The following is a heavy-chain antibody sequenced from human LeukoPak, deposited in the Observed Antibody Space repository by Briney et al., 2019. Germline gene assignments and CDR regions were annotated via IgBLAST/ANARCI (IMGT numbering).Heavy chain of an antibody. CDR3: AKVWFAAAGLFDY. CDR1: GFTVSSNY. V-gene: IGHV3-53*01. D-gene: IGHD6-13*01. Sequence: GGSLRLSCAASGFTVSSNYMNWVRQAPGKGLEWVSVIYSGGSTYYADSVKGRFTISRDNSKNTLYLQMNSLRAEDTAVYYCAKVWFAAAGLFDYWGQGTLVTVSS. CDR2: IYSGGST. J-gene: IGHJ4*02.